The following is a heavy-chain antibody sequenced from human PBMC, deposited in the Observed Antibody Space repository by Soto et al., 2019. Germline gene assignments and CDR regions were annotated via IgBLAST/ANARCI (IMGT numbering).Heavy chain of an antibody. CDR3: AKATRRGITIFGVVPGNWLDP. J-gene: IGHJ5*02. V-gene: IGHV3-23*01. Sequence: PGGSLRLSCAASGFTFSSYAMSWVRQAPGKGLEWVSAICGSGGSTYYADSVKGRFTISRDNSKITLYLQMNSLRAEDTAVYYCAKATRRGITIFGVVPGNWLDPWGQGTLVTVSS. D-gene: IGHD3-3*01. CDR2: ICGSGGST. CDR1: GFTFSSYA.